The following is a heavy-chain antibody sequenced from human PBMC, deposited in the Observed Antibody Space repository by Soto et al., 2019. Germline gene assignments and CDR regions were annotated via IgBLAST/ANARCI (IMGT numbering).Heavy chain of an antibody. Sequence: GGSLRLSCAASGFTFSSYAMSWVRQAPGKGLEWVSAISGSGGSTYYADSVKGRFTISRDNSKNTLYLQMNSLRAEDTAVYYCAKAPLHCSGGSCHVSGFDPWGQGTLVTVSS. D-gene: IGHD2-15*01. CDR3: AKAPLHCSGGSCHVSGFDP. CDR1: GFTFSSYA. CDR2: ISGSGGST. V-gene: IGHV3-23*01. J-gene: IGHJ5*02.